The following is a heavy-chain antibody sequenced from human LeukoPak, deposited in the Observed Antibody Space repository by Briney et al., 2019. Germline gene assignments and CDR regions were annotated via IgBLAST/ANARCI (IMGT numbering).Heavy chain of an antibody. CDR2: INHSGST. CDR1: GGSFSGYY. Sequence: SGTLSLTCAVYGGSFSGYYWSWIRQPPGKGLEWIGEINHSGSTNYNPSLKSRVTISVDTSKNQFSLKLSSVTAADTAVYYCARGGGYSSSSWFGESYYMDVWGKGTTVTVSS. D-gene: IGHD6-6*01. V-gene: IGHV4-34*01. CDR3: ARGGGYSSSSWFGESYYMDV. J-gene: IGHJ6*03.